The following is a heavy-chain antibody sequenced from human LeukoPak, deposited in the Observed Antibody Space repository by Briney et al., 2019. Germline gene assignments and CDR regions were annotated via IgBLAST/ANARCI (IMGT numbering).Heavy chain of an antibody. D-gene: IGHD5-12*01. Sequence: SVKVSYKASGGTFSTYAINWVRQAPGQALEWMGRIIAILIQANYAQKFQGRVSITADESTTTAYMELSSLRSEDTAVYYCATGGGYTDAFDIWGQGTMVTVSS. J-gene: IGHJ3*02. V-gene: IGHV1-69*11. CDR2: IIAILIQA. CDR3: ATGGGYTDAFDI. CDR1: GGTFSTYA.